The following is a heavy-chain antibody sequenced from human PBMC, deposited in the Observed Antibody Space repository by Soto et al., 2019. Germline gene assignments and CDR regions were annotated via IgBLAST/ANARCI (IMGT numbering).Heavy chain of an antibody. CDR1: GFTFSRFA. D-gene: IGHD1-26*01. CDR3: AKDSSLGFYMDV. CDR2: ISYDGTNK. Sequence: QVQLVESGGGVVQPGTSLRLSCIASGFTFSRFAIHWDRQAPGKGLEWVAVISYDGTNKYYGAFVKGRFSLSSDDSENTAYLQMNSLRPDDKALYYCAKDSSLGFYMDVWGRGTTVTVSS. J-gene: IGHJ6*03. V-gene: IGHV3-30*18.